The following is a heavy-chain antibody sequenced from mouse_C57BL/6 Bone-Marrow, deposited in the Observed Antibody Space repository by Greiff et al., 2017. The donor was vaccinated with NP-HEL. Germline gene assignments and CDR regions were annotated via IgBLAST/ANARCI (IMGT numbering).Heavy chain of an antibody. Sequence: VQLQQSGPGLVQPSQSLSITCTVSGFSLTSYGVHWVRQSPGKGLEWLGVIWRGGSTDYNAAFMSRLSITKDNSKSQVFFKMNSLQADDTAIYYCAKSYYGSSYENFDYWGQGTTLTVSS. V-gene: IGHV2-5*01. D-gene: IGHD1-1*01. CDR3: AKSYYGSSYENFDY. CDR2: IWRGGST. CDR1: GFSLTSYG. J-gene: IGHJ2*01.